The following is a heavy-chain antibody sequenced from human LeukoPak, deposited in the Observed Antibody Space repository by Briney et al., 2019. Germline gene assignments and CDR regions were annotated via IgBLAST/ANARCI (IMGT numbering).Heavy chain of an antibody. CDR2: IDSGGST. Sequence: GGSLRLSCAASEFTVSSSYMSWVRQAPGEGLEWVSVIDSGGSTYYADSVKGRLTISRDNSKNTLFLQMNSLRAEDTAVYYCARDRWFDPWGQGTLVTVSS. V-gene: IGHV3-66*02. CDR3: ARDRWFDP. J-gene: IGHJ5*02. CDR1: EFTVSSSY.